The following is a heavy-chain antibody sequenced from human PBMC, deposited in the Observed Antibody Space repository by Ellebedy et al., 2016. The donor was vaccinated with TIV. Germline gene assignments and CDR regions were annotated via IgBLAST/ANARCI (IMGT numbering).Heavy chain of an antibody. CDR1: GGSFSGYY. J-gene: IGHJ5*02. CDR3: ARSRWITYYDFWSGYETRGNWFDP. Sequence: SETLSLXXAVYGGSFSGYYWSWIRQPPGKGLEWIGEINHSGSTNYNPSLKSRVTISVDTSKNQFSLKLSSVTAADTAVYYCARSRWITYYDFWSGYETRGNWFDPWGQGTLVTVSS. V-gene: IGHV4-34*01. CDR2: INHSGST. D-gene: IGHD3-3*01.